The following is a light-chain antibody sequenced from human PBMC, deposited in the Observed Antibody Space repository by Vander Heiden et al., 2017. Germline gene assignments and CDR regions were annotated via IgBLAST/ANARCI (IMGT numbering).Light chain of an antibody. J-gene: IGLJ3*02. CDR2: KDS. CDR1: VLAKKY. V-gene: IGLV3-27*01. Sequence: SYELTQPSSVSVSPGQTARITCSGDVLAKKYARWFQQKPGQAPVLVIYKDSERPSGIPERFSGSSSGTTVTLTISGAQVEDEVDYYCYSAADNNGVFGGGTKLTVL. CDR3: YSAADNNGV.